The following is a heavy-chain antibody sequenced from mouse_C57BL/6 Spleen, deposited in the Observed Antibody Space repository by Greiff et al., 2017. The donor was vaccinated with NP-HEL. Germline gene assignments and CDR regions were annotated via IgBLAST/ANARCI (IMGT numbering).Heavy chain of an antibody. D-gene: IGHD2-4*01. J-gene: IGHJ2*01. CDR2: IHPNSGST. Sequence: VQLQQSGAELVKPGASVKLSCKASGYTFTSYWMHWVKQRPGQGLEWIGMIHPNSGSTNYNEKFKSKATLTVDKSSSTAYMQLSSLTSEDSAVYYCARIYYDYDDYFDDWGQGTTLTVSS. CDR1: GYTFTSYW. CDR3: ARIYYDYDDYFDD. V-gene: IGHV1-64*01.